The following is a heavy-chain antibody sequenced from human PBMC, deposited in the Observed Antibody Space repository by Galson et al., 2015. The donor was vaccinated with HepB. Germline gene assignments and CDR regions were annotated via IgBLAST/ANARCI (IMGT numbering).Heavy chain of an antibody. Sequence: SLRLSCAASGFTFSSSGMHWVRQAPGKGLEWVALIRYDGSNKYYTDSVKGRFTTSRDNSKNTLYLQMNSLRPEDTAVYFCAKDGETTVTCDYWGQGTLVTVSS. J-gene: IGHJ4*02. CDR2: IRYDGSNK. D-gene: IGHD4-17*01. V-gene: IGHV3-30*02. CDR3: AKDGETTVTCDY. CDR1: GFTFSSSG.